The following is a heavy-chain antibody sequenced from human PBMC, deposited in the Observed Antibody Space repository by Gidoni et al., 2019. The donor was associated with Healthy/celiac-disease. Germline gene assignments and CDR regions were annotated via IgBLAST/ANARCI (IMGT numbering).Heavy chain of an antibody. V-gene: IGHV1-69*01. CDR3: ARDRLVGATDYYYYYGMDV. J-gene: IGHJ6*02. D-gene: IGHD1-26*01. Sequence: QVQLVQSGAEVKKPGSTVKVSCKASGGTFSSYAISWVRQAPGQGLEWMGGIIPIFGTANSAQKFQGRVTITADESTSTAYMELSSLRSEDTAVYYCARDRLVGATDYYYYYGMDVWGQGTTVTVSS. CDR2: IIPIFGTA. CDR1: GGTFSSYA.